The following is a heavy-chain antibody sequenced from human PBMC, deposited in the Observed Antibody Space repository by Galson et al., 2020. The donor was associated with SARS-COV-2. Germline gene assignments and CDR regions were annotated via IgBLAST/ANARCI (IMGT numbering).Heavy chain of an antibody. J-gene: IGHJ4*02. CDR2: IWYDGSNK. CDR3: ARDLGIGDSSSSGDY. V-gene: IGHV3-33*01. CDR1: GFTFSSYG. Sequence: GGSLRLSCAGSGFTFSSYGMHWVRQAPGKGLEWVAVIWYDGSNKYYADSVKGRFTISRDNSKNTLYLQMNSLRAEDTAVYYCARDLGIGDSSSSGDYWGQGTLVTVSS. D-gene: IGHD6-6*01.